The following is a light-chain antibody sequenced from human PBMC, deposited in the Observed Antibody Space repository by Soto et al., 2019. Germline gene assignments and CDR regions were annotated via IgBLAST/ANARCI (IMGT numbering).Light chain of an antibody. Sequence: EIALTQSPATLSVFPGARATISCLASQSISSSFLAWYQQKPGQAPRLLIYGASARATGIPAKFSGSGSGTEFTLTISSLQSEDFAVYYCQQYNKWPRTFGQGTKVDI. CDR1: QSISSS. J-gene: IGKJ1*01. CDR2: GAS. V-gene: IGKV3D-15*01. CDR3: QQYNKWPRT.